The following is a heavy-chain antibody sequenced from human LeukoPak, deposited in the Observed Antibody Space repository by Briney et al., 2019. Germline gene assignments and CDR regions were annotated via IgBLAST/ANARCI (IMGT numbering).Heavy chain of an antibody. J-gene: IGHJ5*02. D-gene: IGHD7-27*01. CDR3: TRSRGRGLGIYWFDP. CDR1: GYTFTTYD. CDR2: VSPNSGNT. V-gene: IGHV1-8*01. Sequence: ASVKVSCKVSGYTFTTYDINWVRQTTGQGLEWMGWVSPNSGNTGYAQKFQGRVTMTRDTSTNTVYMELSSLTSEDTAVYYCTRSRGRGLGIYWFDPWGQGTLVTVSS.